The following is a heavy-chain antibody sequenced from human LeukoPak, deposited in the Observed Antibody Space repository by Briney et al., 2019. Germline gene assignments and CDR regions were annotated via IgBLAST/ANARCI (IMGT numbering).Heavy chain of an antibody. V-gene: IGHV2-5*01. CDR1: GFSLSTNGMG. CDR2: IYWNDDK. D-gene: IGHD2-2*03. Sequence: SGPTLVKPTQTLTLTCTFSGFSLSTNGMGVGWIRQPPGKALEWLALIYWNDDKRYSPSLKSRLTITKDSSKNQVVLTMTNMDPVDTATYYCAHGRAGYCSSTSCLNWFDPWGQGTLVTVSS. J-gene: IGHJ5*02. CDR3: AHGRAGYCSSTSCLNWFDP.